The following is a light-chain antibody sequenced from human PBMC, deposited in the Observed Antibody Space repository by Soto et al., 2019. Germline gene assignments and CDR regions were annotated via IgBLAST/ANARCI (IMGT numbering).Light chain of an antibody. Sequence: QSALTQPPSASRSPGQSVTISCTGTSSDVGGYNYVSWYQQHPGKAPKLMISEVSKRPSGVPDRFSGSKSGNTASLTVSGLQAEDEADYYCSSYGGSNTYVVFGGGTKLTVL. CDR3: SSYGGSNTYVV. CDR2: EVS. CDR1: SSDVGGYNY. V-gene: IGLV2-8*02. J-gene: IGLJ2*01.